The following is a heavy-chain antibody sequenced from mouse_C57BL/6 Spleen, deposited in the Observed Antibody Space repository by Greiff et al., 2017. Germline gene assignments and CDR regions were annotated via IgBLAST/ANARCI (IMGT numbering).Heavy chain of an antibody. CDR3: AREVYGDYDY. CDR2: INPNNGGT. D-gene: IGHD2-13*01. J-gene: IGHJ2*01. Sequence: VQLQQSGPELVKPGASVKISCKASGYTFTDYYMNWVKQSHGKSLEWIGDINPNNGGTSYNQKFKGKATLTVDKSSSTAYMELRSLTSEDSAVYYCAREVYGDYDYWGQGTTLTVSS. V-gene: IGHV1-26*01. CDR1: GYTFTDYY.